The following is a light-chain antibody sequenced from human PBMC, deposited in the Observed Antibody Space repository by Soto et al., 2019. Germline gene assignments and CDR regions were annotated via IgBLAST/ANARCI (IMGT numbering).Light chain of an antibody. CDR1: QSVGASY. J-gene: IGKJ2*01. Sequence: EIVLTQSPGTLSLSPGERATFSSGASQSVGASYLAGYQQKPGQAPRLLIYGASSRATGIPDRFSGSGSGTDFTLTISRLEPEDFAVYYCQQYGSSPTYTFGQGTKLEIK. V-gene: IGKV3-20*01. CDR2: GAS. CDR3: QQYGSSPTYT.